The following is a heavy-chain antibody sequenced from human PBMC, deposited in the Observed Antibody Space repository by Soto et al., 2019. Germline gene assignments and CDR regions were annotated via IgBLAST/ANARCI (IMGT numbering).Heavy chain of an antibody. Sequence: ASVNVSCKASGYIFTSYGMHWVRQAPGQRLEWMGWINVGNGNTKYSQKFQGRVTITRDTSASTAYMELSSLRSEDTAVYYCARDMGTIDWFDPWGQGTLVTVSS. CDR1: GYIFTSYG. CDR3: ARDMGTIDWFDP. D-gene: IGHD5-18*01. J-gene: IGHJ5*02. V-gene: IGHV1-3*01. CDR2: INVGNGNT.